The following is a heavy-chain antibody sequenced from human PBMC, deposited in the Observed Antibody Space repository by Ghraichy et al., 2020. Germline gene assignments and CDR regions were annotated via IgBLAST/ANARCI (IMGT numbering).Heavy chain of an antibody. D-gene: IGHD2-15*01. CDR3: AKGYLLRGGYFDY. V-gene: IGHV3-30*18. J-gene: IGHJ4*02. CDR2: ISYDGSNK. CDR1: GFTFSSYG. Sequence: GESLNISCAASGFTFSSYGMHWVRQAPGKGLEWVAVISYDGSNKYYADSVKGRFTISRDNSKNTLYLQMNSLRAEDTAVYYCAKGYLLRGGYFDYWGQGTLVTVSS.